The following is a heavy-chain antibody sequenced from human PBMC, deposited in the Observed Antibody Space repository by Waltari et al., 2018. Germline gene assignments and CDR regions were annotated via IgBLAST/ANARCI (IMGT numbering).Heavy chain of an antibody. V-gene: IGHV3-23*04. CDR2: ISGSGGST. J-gene: IGHJ4*02. D-gene: IGHD3-22*01. Sequence: EVQLVESGGGLVQPGRSLRLSCAASGFTFDDYAMHWVRQAPGKGLEWVSAISGSGGSTYYADSVKGRFTISRDNSKNTLYLQMNSLRAEDTAVYYCAKAGDYYDSSGPDYWGQGTLVTVSS. CDR1: GFTFDDYA. CDR3: AKAGDYYDSSGPDY.